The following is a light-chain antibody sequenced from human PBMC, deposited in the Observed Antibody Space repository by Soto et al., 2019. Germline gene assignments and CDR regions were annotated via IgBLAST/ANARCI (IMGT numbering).Light chain of an antibody. CDR1: QSVSNN. CDR2: GAS. CDR3: QQYNNRPRT. J-gene: IGKJ1*01. Sequence: EIVLTQSPGTLSLSPGERATLSCRASQSVSNNYLAWYQQKPGQAPRLLIYGASNRATGIPARFSGTGFGTEFTLTISSLQSGDSAVYYCQQYNNRPRTFGQGTKVDIK. V-gene: IGKV3D-15*01.